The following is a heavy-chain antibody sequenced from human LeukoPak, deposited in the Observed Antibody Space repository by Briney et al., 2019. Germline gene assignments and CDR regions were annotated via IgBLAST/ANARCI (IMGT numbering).Heavy chain of an antibody. Sequence: SETLSLTCAVYGRSFSGYYWSWIRQPPGKGLEWIGEINHSGSTNYNPSLKSRVTISVDTSKNQFSLKLGSVTAADTAVYYCARLTYSIAAAPFDYWGQGTLVTVSS. D-gene: IGHD6-13*01. CDR2: INHSGST. V-gene: IGHV4-34*01. CDR1: GRSFSGYY. J-gene: IGHJ4*02. CDR3: ARLTYSIAAAPFDY.